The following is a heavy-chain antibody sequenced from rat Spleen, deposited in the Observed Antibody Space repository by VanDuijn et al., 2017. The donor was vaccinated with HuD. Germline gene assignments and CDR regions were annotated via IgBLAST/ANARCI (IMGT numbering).Heavy chain of an antibody. CDR2: ISYDGSST. V-gene: IGHV5-29*01. CDR3: ARSAYNSGDY. Sequence: EVQLVESGGGLVQPGRSLKLSCAASGFTFSNYGMAWVRQAPTKGLEWVATISYDGSSTYYRDSVKGRFTISRDNAKSTLYLQMDSLRSEDTATYYCARSAYNSGDYWGQGVMVTVSS. J-gene: IGHJ2*01. D-gene: IGHD4-3*01. CDR1: GFTFSNYG.